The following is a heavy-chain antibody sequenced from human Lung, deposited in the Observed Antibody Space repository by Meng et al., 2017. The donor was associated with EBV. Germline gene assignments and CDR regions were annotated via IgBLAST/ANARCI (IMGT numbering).Heavy chain of an antibody. CDR2: TSDYNGNK. J-gene: IGHJ4*02. D-gene: IGHD3-22*01. CDR1: GYNLIYYG. V-gene: IGHV1-18*01. Sequence: QVHCVECGVWVKKVGASVTLTWQASGYNLIYYGGSWVRQAPGQGLEWMGWTSDYNGNKHYEQNLQGRSTMATETSTSTAYMEMRSLSSDDTAVYYCTSRPWLSDYFDYWGQGTLVTVSS. CDR3: TSRPWLSDYFDY.